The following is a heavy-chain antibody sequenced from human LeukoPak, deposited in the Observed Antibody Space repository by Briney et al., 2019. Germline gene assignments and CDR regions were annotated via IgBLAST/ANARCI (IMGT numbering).Heavy chain of an antibody. V-gene: IGHV3-53*01. J-gene: IGHJ5*02. D-gene: IGHD5-12*01. CDR2: IYSGGST. CDR1: GFTVSNNY. Sequence: GGSLTLSCAASGFTVSNNYMRWVRQAPGKGLEWVSLIYSGGSTYYADSVKGRFTISRDNSKNTLYLQMNSLRAEDTAVYYCAKPPGLRRLDPWGQGTLVTVSS. CDR3: AKPPGLRRLDP.